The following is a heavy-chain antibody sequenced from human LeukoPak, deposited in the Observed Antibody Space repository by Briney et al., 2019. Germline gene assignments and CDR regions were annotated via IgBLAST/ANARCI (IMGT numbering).Heavy chain of an antibody. V-gene: IGHV4-39*01. J-gene: IGHJ4*02. CDR3: ARVNTDIVVVPATTRYFDY. CDR2: IYYSGST. CDR1: GGSISSSSYY. D-gene: IGHD2-2*01. Sequence: SETLSLTCTVSGGSISSSSYYWGWIRQPPGKGLEWIGSIYYSGSTYYNPSLKSRVTISVDTSKNQFSLKLSSVTAADTAVYYCARVNTDIVVVPATTRYFDYWGQGTLVTVSS.